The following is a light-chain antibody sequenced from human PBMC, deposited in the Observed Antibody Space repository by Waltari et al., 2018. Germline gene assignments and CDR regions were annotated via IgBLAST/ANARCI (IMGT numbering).Light chain of an antibody. CDR1: QSITCH. CDR3: QQSYITPYT. Sequence: TCRTEQSITCHLNWFQQQPGKAPKLLIHSASALQSGVPSRFSGRGSGTHFTLTISSLQPEDFATYFCQQSYITPYTFGQGTKLEIK. J-gene: IGKJ2*01. CDR2: SAS. V-gene: IGKV1-39*01.